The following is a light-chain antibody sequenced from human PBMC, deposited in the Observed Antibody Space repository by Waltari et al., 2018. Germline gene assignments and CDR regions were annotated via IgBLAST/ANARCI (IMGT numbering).Light chain of an antibody. V-gene: IGKV2-28*01. Sequence: DIVMTQSPLSLPVTPGEPASISCRSSQSLLHSNGYNYLDWYLQKPGQSPQILIYLGSNRASGVPDRFFGSVSGTDFTLHISRVEAEDAGVYYCMEALQSVTFGQGTRLEIK. CDR2: LGS. CDR1: QSLLHSNGYNY. J-gene: IGKJ5*01. CDR3: MEALQSVT.